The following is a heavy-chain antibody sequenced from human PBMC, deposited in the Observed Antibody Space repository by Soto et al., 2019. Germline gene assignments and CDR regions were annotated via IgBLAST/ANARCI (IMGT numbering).Heavy chain of an antibody. D-gene: IGHD6-13*01. V-gene: IGHV1-18*01. Sequence: ASVKVSCKASGGTFSSYAISWVRQAPGQGLEWMGGIIPILGNTNYAQKLQGRVTMTTDTSTSTAYMELRSLRSDDTAVYYCARAMYSSSWADYWGQGTLVTVSS. J-gene: IGHJ4*02. CDR1: GGTFSSYA. CDR2: IIPILGNT. CDR3: ARAMYSSSWADY.